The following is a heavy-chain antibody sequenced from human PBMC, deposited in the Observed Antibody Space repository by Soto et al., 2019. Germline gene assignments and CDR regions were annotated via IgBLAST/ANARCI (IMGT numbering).Heavy chain of an antibody. J-gene: IGHJ4*02. V-gene: IGHV3-30-3*01. D-gene: IGHD2-8*01. CDR2: ISYDGSNK. Sequence: PGGSLRLSCAASGFTFSSYAMHWVRQATGKGLEWVAVISYDGSNKYYADSVKGRFTSSRDNSKNTLYLQMNSLRAEDTAVYYCARDNLGYRTTYWGQGTLVTVSS. CDR1: GFTFSSYA. CDR3: ARDNLGYRTTY.